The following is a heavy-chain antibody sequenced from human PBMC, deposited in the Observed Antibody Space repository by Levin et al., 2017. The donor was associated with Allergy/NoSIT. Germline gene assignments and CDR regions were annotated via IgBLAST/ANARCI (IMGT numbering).Heavy chain of an antibody. CDR1: GGSINSYS. CDR2: IFYSGTA. V-gene: IGHV4-59*01. CDR3: ARETYGMDV. Sequence: KAGGSLRLSCTVSGGSINSYSWNWIRQPPGKGLEWIGYIFYSGTANYNPSLQSRVTISVDTSKNQFSLKLSSVTAADTAVYYCARETYGMDVWGQGTTVTVSS. J-gene: IGHJ6*02.